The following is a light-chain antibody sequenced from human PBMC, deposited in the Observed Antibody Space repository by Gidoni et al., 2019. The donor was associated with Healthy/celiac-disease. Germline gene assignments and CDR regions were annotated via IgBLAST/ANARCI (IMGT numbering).Light chain of an antibody. J-gene: IGLJ2*01. CDR3: SSYAGSNNVV. Sequence: QSALTQPPSASGAPGQSVTISCTGTSSDVGGYHYVSWYQQHPGKAPKLMIYDVSKRPSWVPERFSGSKSGYTASLAVSGLQAEDEADYYGSSYAGSNNVVFCGGTKLTVL. V-gene: IGLV2-8*01. CDR2: DVS. CDR1: SSDVGGYHY.